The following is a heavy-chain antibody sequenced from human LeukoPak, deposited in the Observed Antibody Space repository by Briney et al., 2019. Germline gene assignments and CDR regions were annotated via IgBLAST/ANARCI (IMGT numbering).Heavy chain of an antibody. CDR3: ARVGRYDYVWGSYRYLDY. J-gene: IGHJ4*02. CDR1: GYTFTSYD. CDR2: MNPNSSNT. Sequence: ASVKVSCKASGYTFTSYDINWVRQATGQGLEWMGWMNPNSSNTGYAQKFQGRVTITRNTSISTAYMELSSLRSEDTAVYYCARVGRYDYVWGSYRYLDYWGQGTLVTVSS. V-gene: IGHV1-8*03. D-gene: IGHD3-16*02.